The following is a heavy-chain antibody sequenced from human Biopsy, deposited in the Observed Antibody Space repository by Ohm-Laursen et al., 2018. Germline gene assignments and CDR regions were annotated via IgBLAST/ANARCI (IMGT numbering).Heavy chain of an antibody. CDR2: ISSSSSHV. D-gene: IGHD2-15*01. J-gene: IGHJ3*02. V-gene: IGHV3-21*01. Sequence: SLRLSCSASGFTFDTYSMNWVRQAPGKGLEWVSSISSSSSHVYYAESLRGRFTTSRDNAKNSLSLQMNSLRAKDTAIYYCARVRCSGGGCYQRHDAFEIWGQGTMVAVSS. CDR1: GFTFDTYS. CDR3: ARVRCSGGGCYQRHDAFEI.